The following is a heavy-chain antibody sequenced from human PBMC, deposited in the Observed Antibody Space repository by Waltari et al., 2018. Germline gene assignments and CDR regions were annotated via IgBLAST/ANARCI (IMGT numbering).Heavy chain of an antibody. J-gene: IGHJ4*02. Sequence: QLQLQESGPGLVTPSETLSLTCTVSGGSIRSSSYYLGWIRQPPGKGLEWIGSIYYSGSTYYNPSLKSRVTISVDTSKNQCSLKLSSVTAADTAVYYCARDGIAAAAYWGQGTLVTVSS. CDR3: ARDGIAAAAY. D-gene: IGHD6-13*01. V-gene: IGHV4-39*07. CDR1: GGSIRSSSYY. CDR2: IYYSGST.